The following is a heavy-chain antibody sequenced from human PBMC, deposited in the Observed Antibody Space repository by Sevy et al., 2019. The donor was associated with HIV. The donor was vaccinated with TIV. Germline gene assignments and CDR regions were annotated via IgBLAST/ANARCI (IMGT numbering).Heavy chain of an antibody. Sequence: GGSLRLSCAASGFTFSSYAMSWVRQAPGKGLGWVSAISGSGGSTYYADSVKGRFTISRDNSKNTLYLQMNSLRAEDTAVYYCAKALLWFGEFADAFDIWGQGTMVTVSS. CDR3: AKALLWFGEFADAFDI. V-gene: IGHV3-23*01. D-gene: IGHD3-10*01. CDR2: ISGSGGST. J-gene: IGHJ3*02. CDR1: GFTFSSYA.